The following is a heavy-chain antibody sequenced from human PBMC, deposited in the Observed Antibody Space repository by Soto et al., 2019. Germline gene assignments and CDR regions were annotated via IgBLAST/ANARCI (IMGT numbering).Heavy chain of an antibody. Sequence: GASVKVSCKVSGARLTEVSLQWVRQGPGGRLQWMGCFDVTQRKTVYAQDFQGRVTMTDDTSANTANMQLSGLRSEDTAVYYCVVAGYWTWGQGALVTVSS. J-gene: IGHJ4*02. CDR1: GARLTEVS. V-gene: IGHV1-24*01. D-gene: IGHD2-8*02. CDR3: VVAGYWT. CDR2: FDVTQRKT.